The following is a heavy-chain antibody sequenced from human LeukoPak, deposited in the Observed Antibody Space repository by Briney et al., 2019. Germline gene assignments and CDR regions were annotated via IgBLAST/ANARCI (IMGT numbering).Heavy chain of an antibody. D-gene: IGHD5-18*01. V-gene: IGHV1-46*01. CDR3: ARGPRIQLPFTQFDY. J-gene: IGHJ4*02. Sequence: ASVKVSCKASGYTFTSYYMHWVRQAPGQGLEWMGIINPSGGSTSYAQKFQGRVTMTRDTSTSTVYMELSSLRSEDTAVYYCARGPRIQLPFTQFDYWGRGTLVTVSS. CDR1: GYTFTSYY. CDR2: INPSGGST.